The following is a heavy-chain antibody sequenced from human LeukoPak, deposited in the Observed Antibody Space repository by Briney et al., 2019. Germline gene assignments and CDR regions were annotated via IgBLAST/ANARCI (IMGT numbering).Heavy chain of an antibody. CDR2: IYDSWNT. CDR1: SGSINNHY. CDR3: ARDQIGYGLDY. V-gene: IGHV4-59*11. J-gene: IGHJ4*02. Sequence: SETLSLTCIVSSGSINNHYWSWIRRPPGKGLVWIGYIYDSWNTNYNPSLKSRVTISIDTSKNQFSLNLTSVTAADTAVYYCARDQIGYGLDYWGQGTLVTVSS. D-gene: IGHD5-18*01.